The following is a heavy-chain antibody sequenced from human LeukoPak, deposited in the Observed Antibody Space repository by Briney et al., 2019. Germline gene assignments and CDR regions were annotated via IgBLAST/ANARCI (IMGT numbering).Heavy chain of an antibody. CDR2: INPNNGYT. J-gene: IGHJ4*02. Sequence: ASVKVSCKASGYIFTGYYLHWVRQAPGQGLEWMGWINPNNGYTKFAQKFQGRVTMTRDTSISTAYMEVSRLGSDDTAVYFCARVPDSSSSVDSWGQGTLVTVSS. D-gene: IGHD6-6*01. CDR3: ARVPDSSSSVDS. V-gene: IGHV1-2*02. CDR1: GYIFTGYY.